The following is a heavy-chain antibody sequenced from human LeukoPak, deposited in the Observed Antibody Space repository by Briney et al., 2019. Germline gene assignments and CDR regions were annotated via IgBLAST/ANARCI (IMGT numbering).Heavy chain of an antibody. CDR2: SIPLLGTS. CDR1: GGTFSRFG. V-gene: IGHV1-69*04. D-gene: IGHD3-9*01. CDR3: ARDGDDDVFTGYFKY. Sequence: ASVKVSCKASGGTFSRFGVSWVRQAPGQGPEWMGRSIPLLGTSNYAQKFQGRVTISADTSTSTAYMALSSLTSEDTAIYYCARDGDDDVFTGYFKYWGQGSLVTVSS. J-gene: IGHJ4*02.